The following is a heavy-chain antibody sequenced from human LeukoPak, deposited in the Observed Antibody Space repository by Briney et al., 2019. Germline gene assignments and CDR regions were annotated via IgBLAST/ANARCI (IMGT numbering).Heavy chain of an antibody. CDR3: ARGGHRQKEF. CDR1: GFTFSNYW. CDR2: IKPDGSDS. V-gene: IGHV3-7*01. Sequence: GGSLRLSCAASGFTFSNYWMTWVRQSPGKGLEWVAIIKPDGSDSYSVDSEKGRFTVSRDNAKNSLYLQMSNLRAGDTAVYYCARGGHRQKEFWGQGTLVTVSS. D-gene: IGHD3-10*01. J-gene: IGHJ4*02.